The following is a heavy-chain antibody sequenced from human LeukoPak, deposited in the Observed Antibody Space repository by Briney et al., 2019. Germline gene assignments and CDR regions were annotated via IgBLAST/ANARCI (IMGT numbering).Heavy chain of an antibody. CDR2: MNPNSGNT. CDR3: ARGRRWNYPSSNYVFVY. J-gene: IGHJ4*02. CDR1: GYTFTSYD. Sequence: ASVKVSCKASGYTFTSYDINWVRQATGQGLEWMGWMNPNSGNTGYAQKFQGRVTITRNTSISTAYMELSSLRSEDTAVYYCARGRRWNYPSSNYVFVYWGQGTLVTVSS. V-gene: IGHV1-8*03. D-gene: IGHD4-11*01.